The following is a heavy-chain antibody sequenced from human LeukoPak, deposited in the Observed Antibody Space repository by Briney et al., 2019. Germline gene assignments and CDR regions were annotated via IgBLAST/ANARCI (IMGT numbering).Heavy chain of an antibody. Sequence: ETLSLTCTVSGGSISSSTYYWGWIRQAPGKGLEWVANIKQDGSEKYYVDSVKGRFTISRDNAKNSLYLQMNSLRAEDTAVYYCARGGRYYGSGSYYKPYDYWGQGTLVTVSS. D-gene: IGHD3-10*01. V-gene: IGHV3-7*03. CDR2: IKQDGSEK. J-gene: IGHJ4*02. CDR3: ARGGRYYGSGSYYKPYDY. CDR1: GGSISSSTYY.